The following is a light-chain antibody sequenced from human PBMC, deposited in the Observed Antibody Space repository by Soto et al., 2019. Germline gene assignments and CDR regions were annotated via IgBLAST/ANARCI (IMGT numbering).Light chain of an antibody. J-gene: IGKJ1*01. Sequence: IVMTQSPATLSVSPGERATLSCRASQSVGSNLAWYQQKPDQAPRLLIYGASTRATGIPARFSGSGSGTEFTLTISSLQSEDFAVYYCQQYNNWPPWTFGQGTKVEIK. CDR1: QSVGSN. CDR2: GAS. V-gene: IGKV3-15*01. CDR3: QQYNNWPPWT.